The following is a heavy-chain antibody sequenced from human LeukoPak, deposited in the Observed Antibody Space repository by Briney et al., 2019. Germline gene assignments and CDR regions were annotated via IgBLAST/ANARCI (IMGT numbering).Heavy chain of an antibody. V-gene: IGHV1-3*01. Sequence: ASVKVSCKASGYTFTSYAMHWVRQAPGQRLEWMGWINAGNGNTKYSQKFQGRVTITRDTSASTAYMELSSLRSEDTAVYYCARSVGGQWLVLLYSDYWGQGTLVTVSS. D-gene: IGHD6-19*01. CDR2: INAGNGNT. CDR1: GYTFTSYA. CDR3: ARSVGGQWLVLLYSDY. J-gene: IGHJ4*02.